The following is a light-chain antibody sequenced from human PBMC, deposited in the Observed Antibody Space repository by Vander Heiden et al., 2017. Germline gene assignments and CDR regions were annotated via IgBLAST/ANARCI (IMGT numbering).Light chain of an antibody. CDR1: QSLLYSSNNKNY. J-gene: IGKJ1*01. Sequence: DIVMTQSPDSLAVSLGERATINCKSSQSLLYSSNNKNYLAWYQQKPGKPPKLLIYGASTRESGVPDRFSGSGSGTDFTLTISSLQAEDVAVYYCQQYYSTPPTFGQGTKVEIK. CDR3: QQYYSTPPT. V-gene: IGKV4-1*01. CDR2: GAS.